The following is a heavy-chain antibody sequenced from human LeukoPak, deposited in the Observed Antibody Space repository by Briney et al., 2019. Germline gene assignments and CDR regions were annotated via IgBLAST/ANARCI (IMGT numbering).Heavy chain of an antibody. CDR1: GFTFSSYS. Sequence: GGSLRLSCAASGFTFSSYSMLWVRQAPGKGLEWVSYISSSSSTIYYADSVKGRFTISRDNAKNSLYLQMDTLRAEDTAVYYCAKDQGLYNDWGQGTLVTVSS. D-gene: IGHD1-14*01. J-gene: IGHJ4*02. CDR2: ISSSSSTI. V-gene: IGHV3-48*01. CDR3: AKDQGLYND.